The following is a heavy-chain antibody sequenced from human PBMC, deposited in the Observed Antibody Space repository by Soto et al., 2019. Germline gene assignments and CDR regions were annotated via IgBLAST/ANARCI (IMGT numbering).Heavy chain of an antibody. CDR2: IDPSDSYT. CDR1: GYSFTSYW. CDR3: ASPADDYGDHYGMDV. D-gene: IGHD4-17*01. Sequence: GESLKISCKGSGYSFTSYWISWVRQMPGKGLEWMGRIDPSDSYTNYSPSFQGHVTISADKSISTAYLQWSSLKASDTAMYYCASPADDYGDHYGMDVWGQGTTVTVS. J-gene: IGHJ6*02. V-gene: IGHV5-10-1*01.